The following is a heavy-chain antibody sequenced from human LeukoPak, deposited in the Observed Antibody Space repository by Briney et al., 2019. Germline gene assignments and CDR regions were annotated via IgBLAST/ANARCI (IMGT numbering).Heavy chain of an antibody. CDR3: ARGGYSSGFLSI. J-gene: IGHJ4*02. D-gene: IGHD6-19*01. V-gene: IGHV4-61*01. Sequence: SETLSLTCTVSGGSVSSGSYYWSWIRQPPGKGLEWIGYIYYSGSTNYNPSLKSRVTISVDTSKNQFSLKLSSVTAADTAVYYCARGGYSSGFLSIWGQGTLVTVSS. CDR1: GGSVSSGSYY. CDR2: IYYSGST.